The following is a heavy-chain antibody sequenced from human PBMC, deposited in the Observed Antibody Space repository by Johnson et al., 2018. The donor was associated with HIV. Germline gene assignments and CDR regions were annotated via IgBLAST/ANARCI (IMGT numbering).Heavy chain of an antibody. J-gene: IGHJ3*02. V-gene: IGHV3-9*01. CDR1: GFTFDDYA. CDR3: ARGDSSGYYHDDAFDI. CDR2: ISWNGGST. D-gene: IGHD3-22*01. Sequence: VESGGGLVQPGRSLRLSCAASGFTFDDYAMHWVRQAPGKGLEWVSGISWNGGSTYYADSVKGRFTISRDNSKNTLYLQMNSLRAEDTAVYYCARGDSSGYYHDDAFDIWGQVTMVTVSS.